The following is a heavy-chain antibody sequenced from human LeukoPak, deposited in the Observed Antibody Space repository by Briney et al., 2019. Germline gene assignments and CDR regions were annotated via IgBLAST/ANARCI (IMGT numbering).Heavy chain of an antibody. CDR1: GYSISSGYY. D-gene: IGHD2-2*01. V-gene: IGHV4-38-2*02. CDR2: IYYSGST. Sequence: SETLSLTCTVSGYSISSGYYWGWIRQPPGKGLEWIGSIYYSGSTYYNPSLKSRVTISVDTSKNQFSLKLSSVTAADTAVYYCARLGSHRSPSGYWGQGTLVTVSS. J-gene: IGHJ4*02. CDR3: ARLGSHRSPSGY.